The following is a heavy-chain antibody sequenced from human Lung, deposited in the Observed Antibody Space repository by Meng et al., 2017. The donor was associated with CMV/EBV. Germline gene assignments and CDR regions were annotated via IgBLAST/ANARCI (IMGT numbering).Heavy chain of an antibody. CDR1: GFTFSSYG. CDR2: IRYDGTNK. Sequence: SXAASGFTFSSYGMHWVRQAPGKGLEWVTFIRYDGTNKYYADSVKGRFTISRDNSKNTLYLQVNSLRAEDTSVYYSAKEGGEGHCSKGVVICPLYGIDVWGQGTXVTVSS. V-gene: IGHV3-30*02. J-gene: IGHJ6*02. D-gene: IGHD2-8*01. CDR3: AKEGGEGHCSKGVVICPLYGIDV.